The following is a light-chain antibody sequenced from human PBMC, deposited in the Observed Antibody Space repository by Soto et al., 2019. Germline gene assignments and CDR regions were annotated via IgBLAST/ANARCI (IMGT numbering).Light chain of an antibody. CDR2: DVS. Sequence: QSALTQPRSVSGSPGQSVTISCTGTSSDVGGYHYVTWYQQNPGKAPKLMIYDVSQRPSGVPDRFSGSKSGNTATLTISGLQADDEADYFCCPYEGTYSTRVFGTGTKVTVL. J-gene: IGLJ1*01. V-gene: IGLV2-11*01. CDR1: SSDVGGYHY. CDR3: CPYEGTYSTRV.